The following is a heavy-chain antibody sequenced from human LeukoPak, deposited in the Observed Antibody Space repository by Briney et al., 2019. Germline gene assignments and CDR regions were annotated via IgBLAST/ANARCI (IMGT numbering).Heavy chain of an antibody. CDR1: GFTFNNYF. CDR3: ARGLAVAANCFDY. D-gene: IGHD6-19*01. J-gene: IGHJ4*02. V-gene: IGHV3-11*04. CDR2: ISSSGGTV. Sequence: GGSLRLSCAASGFTFNNYFMSWIRQAPGKGLEWVPYISSSGGTVYYAGSVKGRFTVSRDNAKNSLYLQMNSLRAEDTAVYYCARGLAVAANCFDYWGQGTLVTVSS.